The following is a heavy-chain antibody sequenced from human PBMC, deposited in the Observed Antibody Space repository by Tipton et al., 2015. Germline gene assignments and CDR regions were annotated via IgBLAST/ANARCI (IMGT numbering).Heavy chain of an antibody. Sequence: TLSLTCSVSSDSISNYYWSWIRQPPGKEPEWIGYIKYRGSTNYNPSLKSRVTISVDTSKTQFSLYMSSVTASDTAVYYCARARGRHGGLFDSWGPRILVTVPS. D-gene: IGHD2-15*01. CDR3: ARARGRHGGLFDS. V-gene: IGHV4-59*01. J-gene: IGHJ4*02. CDR2: IKYRGST. CDR1: SDSISNYY.